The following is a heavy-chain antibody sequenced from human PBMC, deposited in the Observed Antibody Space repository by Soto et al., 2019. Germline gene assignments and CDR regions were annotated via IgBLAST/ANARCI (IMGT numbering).Heavy chain of an antibody. CDR1: GGSFSGYY. V-gene: IGHV4-34*01. CDR2: INHSGST. Sequence: QVQLQQWGAGLLKPSETLSLTCAVYGGSFSGYYWSWIRQPPGKGLEWIGEINHSGSTNYNPSLKSRVTISVDTSKNQFSLKLSSVTAADTAVYYCASTYSSGWTDDSWGQGNLVTVSS. J-gene: IGHJ4*02. D-gene: IGHD6-19*01. CDR3: ASTYSSGWTDDS.